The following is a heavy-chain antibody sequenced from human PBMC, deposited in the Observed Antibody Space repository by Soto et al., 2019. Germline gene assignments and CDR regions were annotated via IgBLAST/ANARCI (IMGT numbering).Heavy chain of an antibody. CDR3: TRHVSDFWGAYYGGRYFDY. V-gene: IGHV3-73*01. Sequence: EVQLVESGGGVVQPGGSLKLSCAASGFTFSGSAMHWVRQASGKGLEWVGRIRSKANSYATAYAASVKGRFTISRDDSKNTAYLQMNSLKTEDTAVYYGTRHVSDFWGAYYGGRYFDYWGQGTLVTVSS. J-gene: IGHJ4*02. CDR1: GFTFSGSA. D-gene: IGHD3-3*01. CDR2: IRSKANSYAT.